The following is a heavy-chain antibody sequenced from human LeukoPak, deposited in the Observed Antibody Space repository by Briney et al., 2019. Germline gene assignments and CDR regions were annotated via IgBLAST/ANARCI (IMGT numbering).Heavy chain of an antibody. J-gene: IGHJ4*02. CDR3: AKDIRAAEISRSTFDY. D-gene: IGHD5-24*01. CDR1: GFSFRRYS. CDR2: ISWNSGSI. V-gene: IGHV3-9*01. Sequence: GGSLRLSCVASGFSFRRYSMNWVRQAPGKGLEWVSGISWNSGSIGYADSVKGRFTISRDNAKNSLYLQMNSLRAEDTALYYCAKDIRAAEISRSTFDYWGQGTLVTVSS.